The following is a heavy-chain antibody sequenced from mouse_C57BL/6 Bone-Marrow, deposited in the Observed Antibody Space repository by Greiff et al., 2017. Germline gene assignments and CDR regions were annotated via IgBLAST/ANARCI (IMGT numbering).Heavy chain of an antibody. Sequence: EVKLVESGGGLVQPGGSLSLSCAASGFTFTDYYMSWVRQPPGKALEWLGFIRNKANGYTTEYSASVKGRFTISRDNSQSILYLQMNALRAEDSATYYCARSGVATDFDVWGTGTTVTVSS. V-gene: IGHV7-3*01. CDR2: IRNKANGYTT. D-gene: IGHD1-1*01. CDR1: GFTFTDYY. J-gene: IGHJ1*03. CDR3: ARSGVATDFDV.